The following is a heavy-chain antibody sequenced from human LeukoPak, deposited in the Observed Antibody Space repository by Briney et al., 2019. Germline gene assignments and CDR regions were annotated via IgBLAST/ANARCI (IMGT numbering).Heavy chain of an antibody. D-gene: IGHD6-13*01. CDR3: ARGTAAAGFDWFDP. CDR2: IYHSGST. CDR1: GGSISSGGYS. V-gene: IGHV4-30-2*01. J-gene: IGHJ5*02. Sequence: PSETLSLTCAVSGGSISSGGYSWSWIRQPPGKGLEWIGYIYHSGSTYYNPSLKSRVTISVDRSKNQFSLKLSSVTAADTAVYYCARGTAAAGFDWFDPWGQGTLVTVPS.